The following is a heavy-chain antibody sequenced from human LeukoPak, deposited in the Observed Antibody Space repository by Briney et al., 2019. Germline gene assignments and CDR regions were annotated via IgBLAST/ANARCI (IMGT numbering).Heavy chain of an antibody. CDR1: GFTLSSYW. D-gene: IGHD6-13*01. CDR3: AKGAAADAFDI. V-gene: IGHV3-7*03. CDR2: IKQDGSKK. Sequence: GGSLRLSCAASGFTLSSYWMSWVRQAPGKGLEWVANIKQDGSKKYYVDSVKGRFTISRDNAKNSLYPQMNSLRAEDTALYYCAKGAAADAFDIWGQGTMVTVSS. J-gene: IGHJ3*02.